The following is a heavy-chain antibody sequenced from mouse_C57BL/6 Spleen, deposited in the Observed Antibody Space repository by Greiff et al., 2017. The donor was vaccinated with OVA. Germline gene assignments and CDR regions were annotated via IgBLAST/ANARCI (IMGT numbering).Heavy chain of an antibody. D-gene: IGHD3-2*02. CDR3: ARDLSRQLTYFDY. J-gene: IGHJ2*01. CDR2: IYPGDGDT. CDR1: GYAFSSSW. V-gene: IGHV1-82*01. Sequence: VQLQQSGPELVKPGASVKISCKASGYAFSSSWMNWVKQRPGKGLEWIGRIYPGDGDTNYNGKFKGKATLTADKSSSTAYMQLSSLTSEDSAVYFCARDLSRQLTYFDYWGQGTTLTVSS.